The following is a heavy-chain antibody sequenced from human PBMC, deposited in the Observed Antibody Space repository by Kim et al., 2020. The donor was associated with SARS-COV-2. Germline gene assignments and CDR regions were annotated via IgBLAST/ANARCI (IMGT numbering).Heavy chain of an antibody. D-gene: IGHD3-22*01. CDR3: ARDYYDSSGYYYYGMDV. CDR1: GGSISSYY. CDR2: IYYSGST. V-gene: IGHV4-59*01. J-gene: IGHJ6*02. Sequence: SETLSLTCTVSGGSISSYYWSWIRQPPGKGLEWIGYIYYSGSTNYNPSLKSRVTISVDTSKNQFSLKLSSVTAADTAVYYCARDYYDSSGYYYYGMDVWGQGTTVTVSS.